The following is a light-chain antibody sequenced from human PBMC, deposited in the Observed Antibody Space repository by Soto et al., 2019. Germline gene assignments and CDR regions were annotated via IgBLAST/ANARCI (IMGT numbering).Light chain of an antibody. CDR1: QGIRND. Sequence: AIQMTQSPSSLSASVGDRVTITCRASQGIRNDLGWYQQKPGKAPKFLIYGASSLQSGVPSRFSGSGSGTDFTLTINILQPEDFATYYCLQDYNYPYTFGQGTKLEIK. CDR2: GAS. J-gene: IGKJ2*01. CDR3: LQDYNYPYT. V-gene: IGKV1-6*01.